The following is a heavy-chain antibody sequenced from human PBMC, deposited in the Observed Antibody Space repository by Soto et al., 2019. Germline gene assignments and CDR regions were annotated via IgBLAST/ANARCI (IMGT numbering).Heavy chain of an antibody. CDR3: ARDLGVYSSTVGFDY. V-gene: IGHV3-74*01. D-gene: IGHD6-13*01. CDR1: GFTFSSYW. Sequence: GGSLRLSCAASGFTFSSYWMHWVRQAPGKGLVWVSRIKSDGGSTSYADSVKGRFTISRDNAKNTLYLQMNSLRAEDTAVYFCARDLGVYSSTVGFDYWGQGTLVTVSS. J-gene: IGHJ4*02. CDR2: IKSDGGST.